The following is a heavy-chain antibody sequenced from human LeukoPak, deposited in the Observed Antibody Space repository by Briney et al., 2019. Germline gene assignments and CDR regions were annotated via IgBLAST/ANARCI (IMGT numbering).Heavy chain of an antibody. CDR2: IYYSGST. V-gene: IGHV4-30-4*08. J-gene: IGHJ4*02. D-gene: IGHD3-10*01. CDR3: ARSRHMVRGVIDY. CDR1: GSSISSGDYY. Sequence: PSQTLSLTCTVSGSSISSGDYYWSWIRQPPGKGLEWIGYIYYSGSTYYNPSLKSRVTISVDTSKNQFSLKLSSVTAADTAVYYCARSRHMVRGVIDYWGQGTLVTVSS.